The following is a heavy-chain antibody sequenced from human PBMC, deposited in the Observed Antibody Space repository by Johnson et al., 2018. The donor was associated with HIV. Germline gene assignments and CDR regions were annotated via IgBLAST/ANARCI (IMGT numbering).Heavy chain of an antibody. CDR2: INWNGGST. CDR1: GFTVSSNY. V-gene: IGHV3-66*02. Sequence: EKLVESGGGLVQPGGSLRLSCAASGFTVSSNYMSWVRPAPGKGLAWVSGINWNGGSTGYADSVKGRFTISRDNSKNTLYLQMNSLRAEDTAVYYCANGLSTVVTDAFDIWGQGTMVTVSS. CDR3: ANGLSTVVTDAFDI. D-gene: IGHD4-23*01. J-gene: IGHJ3*02.